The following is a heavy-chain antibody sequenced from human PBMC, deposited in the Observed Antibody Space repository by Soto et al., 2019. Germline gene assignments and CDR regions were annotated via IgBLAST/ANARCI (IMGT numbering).Heavy chain of an antibody. CDR1: GFTFDDYA. J-gene: IGHJ2*01. CDR3: AKDPSYDYGASRSWYFDL. Sequence: EVQLVESGGGLVQPGRSLRLSCAASGFTFDDYAMHWVRQAPGKGLEWVSGISWNSDSKGYADSVKGRFTISRDNAKKSLYLQMNSLRAEDTALYYCAKDPSYDYGASRSWYFDLWGRGTLVTVSS. CDR2: ISWNSDSK. V-gene: IGHV3-9*01. D-gene: IGHD4-17*01.